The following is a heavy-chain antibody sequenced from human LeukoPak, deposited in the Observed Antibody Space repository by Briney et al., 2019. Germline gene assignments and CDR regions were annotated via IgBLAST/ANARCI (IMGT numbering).Heavy chain of an antibody. V-gene: IGHV3-7*01. J-gene: IGHJ4*02. D-gene: IGHD3-10*01. CDR1: GFTFSNYW. CDR2: IKQDGSET. CDR3: ARDSSMLRGPLVIYYFDF. Sequence: GGSLRLSCAASGFTFSNYWMSWVRQAPGKGLEWVANIKQDGSETYYVDSVKGRFIISRDNAKNSLYLQMNSLRAEDTALYYCARDSSMLRGPLVIYYFDFWGQGSLVTVSS.